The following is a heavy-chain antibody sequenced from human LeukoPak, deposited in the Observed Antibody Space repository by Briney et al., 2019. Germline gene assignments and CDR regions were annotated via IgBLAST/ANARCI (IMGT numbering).Heavy chain of an antibody. CDR1: GFTFSSYS. CDR2: ISSSSSYI. D-gene: IGHD3-10*01. J-gene: IGHJ6*03. V-gene: IGHV3-21*01. Sequence: VGSLRLSCAASGFTFSSYSMNWVRQAPGKGLEWVPSISSSSSYIYYADSVKGRFTISRDNAKNSLYLQMNSLRAEDTAVYYCASYMVRGVIHYYYYMDVWGKGTTVTVSS. CDR3: ASYMVRGVIHYYYYMDV.